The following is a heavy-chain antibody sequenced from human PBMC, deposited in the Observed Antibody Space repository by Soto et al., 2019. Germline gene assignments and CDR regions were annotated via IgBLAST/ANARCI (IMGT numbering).Heavy chain of an antibody. CDR1: GFTFSSYA. CDR3: ASAAVPCYYYGMDV. D-gene: IGHD2-2*01. V-gene: IGHV3-23*01. Sequence: PGGSLRLSCAASGFTFSSYAMSWVRQAPGKGLEWVSAISGSGGSTYYADSVKGRFTISRDNSKNTLYLQMNSLRAEDTAVYYCASAAVPCYYYGMDVWGQGTTVTVSS. J-gene: IGHJ6*02. CDR2: ISGSGGST.